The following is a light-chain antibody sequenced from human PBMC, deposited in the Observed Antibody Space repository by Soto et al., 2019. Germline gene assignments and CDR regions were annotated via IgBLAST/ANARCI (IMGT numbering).Light chain of an antibody. V-gene: IGLV1-40*01. CDR1: SSNIGAGYD. J-gene: IGLJ2*01. CDR3: QSYDSSLSAYVV. CDR2: GNS. Sequence: QPVLTQPPSVSGAPGQRVTISCTGSSSNIGAGYDVHWYQQLPGTAPKLLIYGNSNRPSGVPDRFSGSKSGTSASLAITGLQAEDEADYHCQSYDSSLSAYVVFGGGTKLTVL.